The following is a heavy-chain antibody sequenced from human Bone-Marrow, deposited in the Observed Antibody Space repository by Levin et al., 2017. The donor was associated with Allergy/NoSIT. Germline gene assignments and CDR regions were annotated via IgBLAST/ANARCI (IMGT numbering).Heavy chain of an antibody. CDR3: ARSLRRENFDY. J-gene: IGHJ4*02. D-gene: IGHD5-24*01. V-gene: IGHV4-59*01. Sequence: SQTLSLTCAVSGDSLSSYYWSWIRQPPGKRLEWIAYISYSGSTNYNPSLKSRVTLSVDTSKNHFSLNLTSVTAADTAVYYCARSLRRENFDYWGQGILVTVSS. CDR2: ISYSGST. CDR1: GDSLSSYY.